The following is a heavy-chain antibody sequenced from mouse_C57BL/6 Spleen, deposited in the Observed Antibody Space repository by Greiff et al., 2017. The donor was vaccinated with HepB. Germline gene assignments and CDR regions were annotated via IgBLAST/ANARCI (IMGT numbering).Heavy chain of an antibody. D-gene: IGHD1-1*01. CDR1: GFTFSDYY. V-gene: IGHV5-16*01. CDR3: ARGGSWFDY. J-gene: IGHJ2*01. Sequence: EVKLMESEGGLVQPGSSMKLSCTASGFTFSDYYMAWVRQVPEKGLEWVANINYDGSSTYYLDSLKSRFIISRDNAKNILYLKMSSLKSEDTATYYCARGGSWFDYGGQGTTLTVSS. CDR2: INYDGSST.